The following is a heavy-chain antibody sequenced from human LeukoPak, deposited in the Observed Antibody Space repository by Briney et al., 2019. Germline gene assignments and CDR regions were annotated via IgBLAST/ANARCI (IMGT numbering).Heavy chain of an antibody. CDR2: ISYDGSNK. CDR3: AKDWALSGGSVFDY. D-gene: IGHD2-15*01. V-gene: IGHV3-30*18. Sequence: GGSLRLSCAASGFTFSSYGMHWVRQAPGKGLEWVAVISYDGSNKYYADSVKGRFTISRDNSKNTLYLQMNSLRAEDTAVYYCAKDWALSGGSVFDYWGQGTLVTVSS. CDR1: GFTFSSYG. J-gene: IGHJ4*02.